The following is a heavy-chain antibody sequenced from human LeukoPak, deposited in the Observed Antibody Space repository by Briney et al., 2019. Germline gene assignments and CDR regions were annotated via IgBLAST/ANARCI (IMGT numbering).Heavy chain of an antibody. CDR1: GGSISSGGYY. Sequence: SETLSLTCTVSGGSISSGGYYWSWIRQRPGKGLEWIGYIYYSGSTYYNPSLKSRVTISVDTSKNQFSPKLSSVTAADTAVYYCARVRGSSTSCHSFDPWGQGTLVTVSS. D-gene: IGHD2-2*01. CDR3: ARVRGSSTSCHSFDP. CDR2: IYYSGST. V-gene: IGHV4-31*03. J-gene: IGHJ5*02.